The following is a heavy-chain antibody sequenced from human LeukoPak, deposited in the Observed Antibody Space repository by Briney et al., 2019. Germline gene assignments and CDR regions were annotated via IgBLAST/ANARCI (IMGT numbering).Heavy chain of an antibody. CDR3: ARDSSSGWYGWGYYYYGMDV. V-gene: IGHV3-74*01. D-gene: IGHD6-19*01. Sequence: GGSLRLSCAASGFTFSSYWMHWVRQAPGKGLVWVSRINSDGSSTSYADSVKGRFTTSRDNAKNTLYLQMNSLRAEDTAVYYCARDSSSGWYGWGYYYYGMDVWGQGTTVTVSS. J-gene: IGHJ6*02. CDR1: GFTFSSYW. CDR2: INSDGSST.